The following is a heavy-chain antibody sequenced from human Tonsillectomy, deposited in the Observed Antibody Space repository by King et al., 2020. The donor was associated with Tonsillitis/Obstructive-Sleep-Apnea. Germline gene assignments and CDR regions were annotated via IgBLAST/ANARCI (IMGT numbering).Heavy chain of an antibody. CDR3: ARARGATICGVVIISFDY. J-gene: IGHJ4*02. CDR2: INWNGGST. Sequence: VQLVESGGGVVRPGGSLRLSCAASGFTFDDYGMSWVRQAPGKGLEWVSGINWNGGSTGDADFVKGRFTISRDNAKNSLYLQMNSWRAEDTALYYCARARGATICGVVIISFDYWGQGTLVTVSS. D-gene: IGHD3-3*01. V-gene: IGHV3-20*04. CDR1: GFTFDDYG.